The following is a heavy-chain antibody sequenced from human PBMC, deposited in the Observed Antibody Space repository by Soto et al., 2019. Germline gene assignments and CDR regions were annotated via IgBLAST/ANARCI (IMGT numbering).Heavy chain of an antibody. Sequence: ASVKVSCKASGYTFTGYYMHWVRQAPGQGLEWMGWINPNSGGTNYAQKFQGWVTMTRDTSISTAYMELSRLRSDDTAVYYCAASLRFLEWSTPGGFAYWGQGTLVTVSS. CDR3: AASLRFLEWSTPGGFAY. V-gene: IGHV1-2*04. J-gene: IGHJ4*02. CDR1: GYTFTGYY. D-gene: IGHD3-3*01. CDR2: INPNSGGT.